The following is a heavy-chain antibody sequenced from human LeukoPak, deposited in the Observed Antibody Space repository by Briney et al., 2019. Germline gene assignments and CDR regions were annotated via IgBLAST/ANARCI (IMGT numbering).Heavy chain of an antibody. CDR2: IIPIFGTA. CDR1: GGTFSSYA. Sequence: GASVKVSCKASGGTFSSYAISWVRQAPGQGLEWMGGIIPIFGTANYAQKFQGRVTITADKSTSAAYMELSRLRSGDTATYYCARDSDSGTSWTNWFDPWGQGTLVTVSS. V-gene: IGHV1-69*06. J-gene: IGHJ5*02. D-gene: IGHD1-26*01. CDR3: ARDSDSGTSWTNWFDP.